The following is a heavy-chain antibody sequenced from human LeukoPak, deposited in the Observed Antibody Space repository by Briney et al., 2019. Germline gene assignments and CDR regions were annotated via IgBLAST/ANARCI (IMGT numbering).Heavy chain of an antibody. CDR3: AKKGQADDNGKPD. V-gene: IGHV1-8*03. CDR1: GYTFTSYD. J-gene: IGHJ4*02. D-gene: IGHD1-1*01. Sequence: ASVKVSCKASGYTFTSYDINWVRQATGQGLEWMGWMNPNSGNTGYAQKYQGRVTITRNTSISTAYMELSSLRSEDTAVYYCAKKGQADDNGKPDWGQGTLVTVSS. CDR2: MNPNSGNT.